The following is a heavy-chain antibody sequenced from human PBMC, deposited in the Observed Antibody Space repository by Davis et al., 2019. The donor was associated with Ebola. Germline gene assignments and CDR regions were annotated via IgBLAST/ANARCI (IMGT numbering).Heavy chain of an antibody. CDR3: AREEVVGAIAY. CDR1: GFTFSSYW. Sequence: GESLKISCAASGFTFSSYWMSWVRQAPGKGLEWVANIKQDGSEGYYVDSVKGRFTISRDNAKNSLYLQMNSLRAEDTAVYYCAREEVVGAIAYWGQGTLVTVSS. J-gene: IGHJ4*02. D-gene: IGHD1-26*01. CDR2: IKQDGSEG. V-gene: IGHV3-7*03.